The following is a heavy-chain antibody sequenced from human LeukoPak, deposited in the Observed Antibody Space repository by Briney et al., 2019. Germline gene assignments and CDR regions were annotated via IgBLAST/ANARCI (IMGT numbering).Heavy chain of an antibody. J-gene: IGHJ4*02. CDR2: ISGSGGST. CDR1: GFTFSSYA. CDR3: AKGTLDIVVVPAAPKVYYFDY. V-gene: IGHV3-23*01. D-gene: IGHD2-2*01. Sequence: GRSLRLSCAASGFTFSSYAMSWVRQAPGKGLEWVSAISGSGGSTYYADSVKGRFTISRDNSKNTLYLQMNSLRAEDTAVYYCAKGTLDIVVVPAAPKVYYFDYWGQGTLVTVSS.